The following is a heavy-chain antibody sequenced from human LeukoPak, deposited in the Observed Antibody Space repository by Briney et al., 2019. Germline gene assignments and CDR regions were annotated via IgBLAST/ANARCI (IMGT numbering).Heavy chain of an antibody. J-gene: IGHJ4*02. Sequence: ASVKVSCKASGYTFTGHFMNWVRQAPEQGLDWMGWIKPNSGDTAYAQKFQGRVTMTRDTDINTAYLELSSLTSDDTAVYYCARVREWEEISGAIPDYFDYWGQGTLITVSS. CDR1: GYTFTGHF. V-gene: IGHV1-2*02. CDR2: IKPNSGDT. CDR3: ARVREWEEISGAIPDYFDY. D-gene: IGHD3-3*01.